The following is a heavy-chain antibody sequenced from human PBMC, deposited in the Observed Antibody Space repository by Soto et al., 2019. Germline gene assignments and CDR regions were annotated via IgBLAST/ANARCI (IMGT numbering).Heavy chain of an antibody. D-gene: IGHD3-3*01. CDR3: ATIGSNYDFWSGYYGYYYYYMDV. V-gene: IGHV1-8*01. Sequence: GASVKVSCKASGYTFTSYDINWVRQATGQGLEWMGWMNPNSGNTGYAQKFQGRVTMTRNTSISTAYMELSSLRSEDTAVYYCATIGSNYDFWSGYYGYYYYYMDVWGKGTTVTVSS. CDR1: GYTFTSYD. CDR2: MNPNSGNT. J-gene: IGHJ6*03.